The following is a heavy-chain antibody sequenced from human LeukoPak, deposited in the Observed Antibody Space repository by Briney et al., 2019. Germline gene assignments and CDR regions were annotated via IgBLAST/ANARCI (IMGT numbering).Heavy chain of an antibody. J-gene: IGHJ4*02. CDR3: ARDSGIVVVVAATTFDY. CDR1: GFTFSSYW. D-gene: IGHD2-15*01. V-gene: IGHV3-7*03. CDR2: IKQDGSEK. Sequence: GGSLRLSCAASGFTFSSYWMSWVRQAPGKGLEWVANIKQDGSEKYYVDSVKGRFTISRDNAKNSQYLQMNSLRAEDTAVYYCARDSGIVVVVAATTFDYWGQGTLVTVSS.